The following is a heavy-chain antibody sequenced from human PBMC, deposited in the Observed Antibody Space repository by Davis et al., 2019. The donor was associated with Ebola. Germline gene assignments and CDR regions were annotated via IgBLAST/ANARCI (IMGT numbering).Heavy chain of an antibody. D-gene: IGHD1-1*01. CDR3: ARAQFPTTSDH. Sequence: ASVKVSCKASGYDFPTYGISWVRQAPGQGLEWMGWINPHNGNTNYAQNVQGRVTMTTDTSTTTAYMEVGSLRSDDTAVYYCARAQFPTTSDHWGQGTLVTVSS. CDR2: INPHNGNT. V-gene: IGHV1-18*04. CDR1: GYDFPTYG. J-gene: IGHJ4*02.